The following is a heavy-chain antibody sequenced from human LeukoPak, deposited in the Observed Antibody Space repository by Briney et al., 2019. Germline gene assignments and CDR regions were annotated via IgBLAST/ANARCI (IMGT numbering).Heavy chain of an antibody. V-gene: IGHV4-59*01. CDR3: ARLPNDYFDY. CDR1: GGSISSYY. Sequence: PSETLSLTCTVSGGSISSYYWSWIRQPPGKGLEWIGYIYYSGRTNYTPSLKSRVTISVDTSKNQFSLKLSSVTAADTAVYYCARLPNDYFDYWGQGTLVTVSS. J-gene: IGHJ4*02. CDR2: IYYSGRT.